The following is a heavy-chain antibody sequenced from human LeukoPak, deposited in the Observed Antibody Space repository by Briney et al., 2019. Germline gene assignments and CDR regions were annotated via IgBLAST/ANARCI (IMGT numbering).Heavy chain of an antibody. CDR1: GFTVSGYY. CDR3: ARGFPVVAGNFDY. CDR2: IYSDGST. J-gene: IGHJ4*02. D-gene: IGHD6-19*01. V-gene: IGHV3-66*01. Sequence: PGGSLRLSCAASGFTVSGYYMSWVRQAPGKGLEWVSVIYSDGSTYYAGSVKGRFTISRDTSKNTLYLQMNSLRAEDTAVYYCARGFPVVAGNFDYWGQGTLVTVSS.